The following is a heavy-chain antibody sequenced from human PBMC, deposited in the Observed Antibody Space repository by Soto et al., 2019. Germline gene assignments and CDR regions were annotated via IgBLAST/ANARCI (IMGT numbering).Heavy chain of an antibody. Sequence: GSVKVSYKATGYTYTRYAMHWVRQAPGQRLEWMGWINAGNGNTKYSRKFHGRVTITRDTSASTAYMGLSSLRSEDTAVYYCGSGSGPSWFEPWGQGTLFTVSS. J-gene: IGHJ5*02. CDR3: GSGSGPSWFEP. V-gene: IGHV1-3*01. CDR1: GYTYTRYA. D-gene: IGHD3-10*01. CDR2: INAGNGNT.